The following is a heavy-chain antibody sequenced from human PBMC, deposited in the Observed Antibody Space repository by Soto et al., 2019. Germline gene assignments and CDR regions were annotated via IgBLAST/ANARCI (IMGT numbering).Heavy chain of an antibody. CDR3: IKGGYSNYGYDY. J-gene: IGHJ4*02. D-gene: IGHD4-4*01. CDR2: ISWNSGSI. Sequence: GGSLRLSCAASGFTFDDYAMHWVRQAPGKGLEWVSGISWNSGSIGYADSVKGRFTISRDNAKNSLYLQMNSLRAEDTALYYCIKGGYSNYGYDYWGQGTLVTVSS. V-gene: IGHV3-9*01. CDR1: GFTFDDYA.